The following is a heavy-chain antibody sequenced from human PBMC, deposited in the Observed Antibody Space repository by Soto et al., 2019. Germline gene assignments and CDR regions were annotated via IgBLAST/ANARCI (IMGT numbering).Heavy chain of an antibody. V-gene: IGHV4-31*03. CDR1: GGSIRSGGYY. CDR2: IYYSGST. D-gene: IGHD3-22*01. CDR3: AISSDYADWFDP. Sequence: QVQLQESGPGLVKPSQTLSLTCTVSGGSIRSGGYYWSWIRQHPGKGLEWIGYIYYSGSTYYNPSLKSRVTISVFTSKNQFSLKLRSVTAAETAVYYCAISSDYADWFDPWGQGTLITVSS. J-gene: IGHJ5*02.